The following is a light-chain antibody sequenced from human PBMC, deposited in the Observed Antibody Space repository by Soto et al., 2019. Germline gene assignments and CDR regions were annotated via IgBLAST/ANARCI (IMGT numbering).Light chain of an antibody. CDR2: TAS. CDR1: QGPXRD. J-gene: IGKJ5*01. Sequence: IVLTQSPSTLSLSPGERATLSCRASQGPXRDLVWFKQKPGQAPRVLXATASNMATGSPARLSGSGSGTDFTLTISSLDPEYFAVYYFQQRSNWTRTFGQGTRLEIK. V-gene: IGKV3-11*01. CDR3: QQRSNWTRT.